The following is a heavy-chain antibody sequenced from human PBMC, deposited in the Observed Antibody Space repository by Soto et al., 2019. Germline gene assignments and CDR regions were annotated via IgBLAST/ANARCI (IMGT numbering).Heavy chain of an antibody. CDR1: GGSIRSYY. J-gene: IGHJ4*02. CDR2: VYNSGST. V-gene: IGHV4-59*01. CDR3: ARGNYYDSSGYYDY. D-gene: IGHD3-22*01. Sequence: PSETLSLTCTVFGGSIRSYYWSWIRRPPGKGLEWIGYVYNSGSTTYSPSFKSRVTISVDTSKNQFSLNLIPVTAADTAVYYCARGNYYDSSGYYDYWGQGTLVTVSS.